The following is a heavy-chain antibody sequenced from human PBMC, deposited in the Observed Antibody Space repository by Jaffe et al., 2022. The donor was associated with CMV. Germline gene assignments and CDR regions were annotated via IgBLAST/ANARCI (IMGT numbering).Heavy chain of an antibody. J-gene: IGHJ4*02. CDR3: ARIRRGYNWNDRGGFDY. CDR2: IDWDDDK. V-gene: IGHV2-70*15. D-gene: IGHD1-20*01. CDR1: GFSLSTSGMC. Sequence: QVTLRESGPALVKPTQTLTLTCTFSGFSLSTSGMCVSWIRQPPGKALEWLARIDWDDDKYYSTSLKTRLTISKDTSKNQVVLTMTNMDPVDTATYYCARIRRGYNWNDRGGFDYWGQGTLVTVSS.